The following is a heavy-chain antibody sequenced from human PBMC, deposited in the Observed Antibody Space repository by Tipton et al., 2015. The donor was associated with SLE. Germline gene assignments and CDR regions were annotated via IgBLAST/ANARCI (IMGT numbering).Heavy chain of an antibody. CDR3: ARLPTLTTCCLDV. D-gene: IGHD4-17*01. CDR2: INYSGST. J-gene: IGHJ6*02. V-gene: IGHV4-34*01. CDR1: GGSFSGYY. Sequence: TLSLTCEVYGGSFSGYYWSWIRQSPGKGLEWIGEINYSGSTKYNPSLKSRVTISVDASKNQFSLKMNFMTAADRAVYYCARLPTLTTCCLDVWGQGTTVTVSS.